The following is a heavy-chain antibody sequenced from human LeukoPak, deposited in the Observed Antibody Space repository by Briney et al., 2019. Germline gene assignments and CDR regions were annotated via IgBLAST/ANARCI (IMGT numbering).Heavy chain of an antibody. CDR1: GGSISSSSYY. CDR3: ARRWLLGPVDY. Sequence: PSETLSLTCTVSGGSISSSSYYWSWIRQPPGKGLEWIGSIYYSGSTYYNPSLKSRVTISVDTSKNQFSLKLSSVTAADTAVYYCARRWLLGPVDYWGQGTLVTVSS. V-gene: IGHV4-39*01. CDR2: IYYSGST. D-gene: IGHD5-12*01. J-gene: IGHJ4*02.